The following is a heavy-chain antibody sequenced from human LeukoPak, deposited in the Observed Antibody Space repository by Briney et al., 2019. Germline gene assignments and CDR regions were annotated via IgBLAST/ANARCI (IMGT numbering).Heavy chain of an antibody. CDR2: ISAYNGNT. J-gene: IGHJ4*02. CDR3: ARAPLNGGELLAAGY. CDR1: GYTFTSYG. Sequence: GASVKVSCKASGYTFTSYGISWVRQAPGQGLEWMGWISAYNGNTNYAQKLQGRVTMTTDTSTSTAYMELRSLRSDDTAVYYCARAPLNGGELLAAGYWGQGTLVTVSS. D-gene: IGHD1-26*01. V-gene: IGHV1-18*01.